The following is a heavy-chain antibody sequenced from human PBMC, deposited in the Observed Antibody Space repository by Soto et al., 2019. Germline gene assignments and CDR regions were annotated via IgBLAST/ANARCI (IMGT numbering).Heavy chain of an antibody. CDR1: GFTFGDSY. CDR2: ISPGSRYP. V-gene: IGHV3-11*06. CDR3: VRGGGGGLFDP. Sequence: GGSLRLSCAGSGFTFGDSYMSWIRQAPGKGLEWLSYISPGSRYPAYADSVKGRFTISRDNAKRSLYLQMMGLTAEDTAIYYCVRGGGGGLFDPWGQGTMVTVSS. D-gene: IGHD2-15*01. J-gene: IGHJ5*02.